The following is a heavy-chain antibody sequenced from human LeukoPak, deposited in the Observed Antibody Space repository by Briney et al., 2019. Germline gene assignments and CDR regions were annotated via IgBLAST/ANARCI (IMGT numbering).Heavy chain of an antibody. Sequence: PSETLSLTCAVYGGSFSGYYWSWIRQPPGKGLEWIGEINHSGSTNYNPSLKSRVTISVDTSKNQFSLKLSSVTAADTAVYYCARGRGGTVNYWGQGTLDTVSS. J-gene: IGHJ4*02. CDR1: GGSFSGYY. D-gene: IGHD4-17*01. CDR2: INHSGST. V-gene: IGHV4-34*01. CDR3: ARGRGGTVNY.